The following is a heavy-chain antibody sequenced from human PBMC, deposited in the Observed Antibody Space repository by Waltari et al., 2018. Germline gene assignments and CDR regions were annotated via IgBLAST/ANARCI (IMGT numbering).Heavy chain of an antibody. CDR3: AKVSRGGDAFDI. CDR2: ISWNSGSI. V-gene: IGHV3-9*01. D-gene: IGHD3-3*01. J-gene: IGHJ3*02. CDR1: GFTFDDYA. Sequence: EVQLVESGGGLVQPGRSLRLSCAASGFTFDDYAMHWVRQAPGKGLEWGSGISWNSGSIGYADSVKGRFTISRDNAKNSLYLQMNSLRAEDTALYYCAKVSRGGDAFDIWGQGTMVTVSS.